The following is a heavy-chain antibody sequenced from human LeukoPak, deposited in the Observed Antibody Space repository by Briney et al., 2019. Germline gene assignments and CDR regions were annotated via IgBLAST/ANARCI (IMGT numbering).Heavy chain of an antibody. V-gene: IGHV1-2*02. CDR1: GYPFTDYY. D-gene: IGHD3-10*01. Sequence: GASVKLSCKSSGYPFTDYYMHWIRQARGQGLELMGWTNPNTGDTNYPQKFQGRVTITTDTSISKAYMDLSRLSSDDTAVYYCATLVRGSNSYYPYWGQGTLVTVSS. CDR3: ATLVRGSNSYYPY. J-gene: IGHJ4*02. CDR2: TNPNTGDT.